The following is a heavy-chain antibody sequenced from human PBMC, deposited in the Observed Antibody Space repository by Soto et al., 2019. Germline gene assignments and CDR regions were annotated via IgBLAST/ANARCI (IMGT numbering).Heavy chain of an antibody. CDR3: ASSMIVAPGYAFDI. V-gene: IGHV4-31*03. J-gene: IGHJ3*02. D-gene: IGHD3-22*01. CDR2: IYYSGST. Sequence: SETLSLTCTVSGGSISSGGYYWSWIRQHPGKGLEWIGYIYYSGSTYYNPSLKSRVTISVDTSKNQFSLKLSSVTAADTAVYYCASSMIVAPGYAFDIWGQGTMVTVSS. CDR1: GGSISSGGYY.